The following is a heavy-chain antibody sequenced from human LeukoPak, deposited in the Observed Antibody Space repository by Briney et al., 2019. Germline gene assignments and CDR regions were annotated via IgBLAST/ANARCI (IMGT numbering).Heavy chain of an antibody. CDR3: AKFNGGCYSSGPRPHFDY. CDR1: GFTFDSYA. CDR2: VSRFGGTT. V-gene: IGHV3-23*01. J-gene: IGHJ4*02. D-gene: IGHD6-19*01. Sequence: GGSLRLSCAASGFTFDSYAMSWVRQAPGKGLEWVSAVSRFGGTTYYADSAKGRFTISRDNSKNTLYLQMNSLRAEDTAVYYCAKFNGGCYSSGPRPHFDYWGQGTLVTVSS.